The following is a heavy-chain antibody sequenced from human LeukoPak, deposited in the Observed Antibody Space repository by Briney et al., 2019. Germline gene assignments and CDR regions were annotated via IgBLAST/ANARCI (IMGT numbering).Heavy chain of an antibody. CDR3: ASVYYYDSSGYYSWGY. CDR2: IIPIFGTA. V-gene: IGHV1-69*05. Sequence: GASVKVSCKASGGTFSSYAISWVRQAPGQGLEWMGGIIPIFGTANYAQKFQGRVTITTDESTSTACMELSSVRSEDTAVYYCASVYYYDSSGYYSWGYWGQGTLVTVSS. D-gene: IGHD3-22*01. J-gene: IGHJ4*02. CDR1: GGTFSSYA.